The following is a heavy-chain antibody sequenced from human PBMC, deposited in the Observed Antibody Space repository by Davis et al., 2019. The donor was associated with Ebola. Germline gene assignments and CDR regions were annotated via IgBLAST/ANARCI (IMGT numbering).Heavy chain of an antibody. CDR2: INWNGEST. Sequence: PGGSLRLSCAASGFKVDGYAMHWVRQVPGKGLEWVSGINWNGESTDYADSVKGRFSISRDSAKNSLYLQMNSLTADDTALYFCVKDMLVGLGMGWGFDNWGRGTRVTVSS. CDR3: VKDMLVGLGMGWGFDN. J-gene: IGHJ4*02. D-gene: IGHD7-27*01. V-gene: IGHV3-9*01. CDR1: GFKVDGYA.